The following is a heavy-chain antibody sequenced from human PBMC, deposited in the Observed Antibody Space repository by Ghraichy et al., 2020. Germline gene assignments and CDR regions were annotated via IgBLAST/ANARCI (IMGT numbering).Heavy chain of an antibody. CDR2: IYYSGST. Sequence: SQTLSLTCTVSGGSISSYYWSWIRQPPGKGLEWIGFIYYSGSTNYNPSLKSRVTISVDTSKNQFSLKLSSVTAADTAVYYCARVVLRFLEDYSFDYWGQGTLDTVSS. CDR1: GGSISSYY. D-gene: IGHD3-3*01. J-gene: IGHJ4*02. V-gene: IGHV4-59*01. CDR3: ARVVLRFLEDYSFDY.